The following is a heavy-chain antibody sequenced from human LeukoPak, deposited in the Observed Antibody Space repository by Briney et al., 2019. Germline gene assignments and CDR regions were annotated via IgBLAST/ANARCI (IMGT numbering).Heavy chain of an antibody. J-gene: IGHJ6*03. V-gene: IGHV4-4*07. Sequence: SETLSLTCTVSGGSISGYYWSWIRQPAGKGLDWIGRIYTSGSTNYKPSLKSRVTMSVDTSKSQFSLKLSSVTAADTAVYYCARDAKGSTSHDYMDVWGKGTTVTVSS. D-gene: IGHD6-6*01. CDR3: ARDAKGSTSHDYMDV. CDR1: GGSISGYY. CDR2: IYTSGST.